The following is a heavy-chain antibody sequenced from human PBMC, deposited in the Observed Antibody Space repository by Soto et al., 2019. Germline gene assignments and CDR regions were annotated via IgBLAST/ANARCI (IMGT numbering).Heavy chain of an antibody. D-gene: IGHD3-10*01. CDR1: GGSISSGGYY. CDR3: ARDEITHYYGSGTHHWFDP. V-gene: IGHV4-31*03. Sequence: SETLSLTCTVSGGSISSGGYYWSWIRQHPGKGLEWIGYIYYSGSTYYNPSLKSRVTISVDTSKNQFSLKLSSVTAADTAVYYCARDEITHYYGSGTHHWFDPWGQGTLVTVSS. CDR2: IYYSGST. J-gene: IGHJ5*02.